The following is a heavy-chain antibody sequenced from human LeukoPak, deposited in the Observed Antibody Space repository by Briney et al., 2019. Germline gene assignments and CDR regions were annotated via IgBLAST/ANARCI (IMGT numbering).Heavy chain of an antibody. CDR2: MNPNSGNT. CDR3: ARDRYYYDSSGYYYYYYGMDV. Sequence: GASVKVSCKASGYTFTSYDINWVRQATGQGLEWMGWMNPNSGNTGYAQKFQGRVTMTRNTSISTAYMELSSLRSEDTAVYYCARDRYYYDSSGYYYYYYGMDVWGQGTTVTVSS. J-gene: IGHJ6*02. D-gene: IGHD3-22*01. V-gene: IGHV1-8*01. CDR1: GYTFTSYD.